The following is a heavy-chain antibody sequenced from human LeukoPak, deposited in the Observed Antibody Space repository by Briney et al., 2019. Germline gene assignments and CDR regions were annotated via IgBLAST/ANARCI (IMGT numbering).Heavy chain of an antibody. D-gene: IGHD3-3*01. CDR3: GASVFW. Sequence: GGSLRLSCAVSGFTFRSYWMSWVRQAPGKGLEWVANIKQDGSEKNYVDSVKGRFTTSRDNAKNSLYLQMNSLRAEDSAVYYCGASVFWWGQGTLVTVSS. V-gene: IGHV3-7*03. CDR1: GFTFRSYW. J-gene: IGHJ4*02. CDR2: IKQDGSEK.